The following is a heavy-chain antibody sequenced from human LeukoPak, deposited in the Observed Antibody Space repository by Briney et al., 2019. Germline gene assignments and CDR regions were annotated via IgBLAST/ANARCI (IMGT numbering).Heavy chain of an antibody. Sequence: PSETLSLTXAVYGGSFSGYYWSWIRQPPGRGLEWIGEINHSGSTNYNPSLKSRVTISVDTSKNQFSLKLSSVTAADTAVYYCARAAGYSYGYYFDYWGQGTLVTVSS. V-gene: IGHV4-34*01. CDR1: GGSFSGYY. CDR3: ARAAGYSYGYYFDY. J-gene: IGHJ4*02. D-gene: IGHD5-18*01. CDR2: INHSGST.